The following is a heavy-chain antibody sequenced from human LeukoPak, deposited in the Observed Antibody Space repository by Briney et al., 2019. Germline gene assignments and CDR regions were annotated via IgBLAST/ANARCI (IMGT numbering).Heavy chain of an antibody. CDR3: ARHGNSRYYVQ. Sequence: SETLSLTCAVYGGSFSGYYWSWIRQPPGNGLEWIGEINHSGSTNYNPSLKSRVTTSVDTSKNQFSLKLSSVTAADTAVYYCARHGNSRYYVQWGQGTLVTVSS. V-gene: IGHV4-34*01. CDR2: INHSGST. D-gene: IGHD3-22*01. CDR1: GGSFSGYY. J-gene: IGHJ4*02.